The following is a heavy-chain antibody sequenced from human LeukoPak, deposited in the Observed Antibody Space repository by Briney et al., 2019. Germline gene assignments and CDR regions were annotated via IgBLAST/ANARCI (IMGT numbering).Heavy chain of an antibody. D-gene: IGHD3-3*01. CDR1: GFTFSSYG. J-gene: IGHJ6*03. V-gene: IGHV3-23*01. Sequence: GGSLRLSCAASGFTFSSYGMSWVRQAPGKGLEWVSAISGSGGTTYYADSVKGRFTISRDNSKNTLYLQMNSLRAEDTAVYYCAKGGTIFGVVITTYYYYMDVWGKGTTVTVSS. CDR2: ISGSGGTT. CDR3: AKGGTIFGVVITTYYYYMDV.